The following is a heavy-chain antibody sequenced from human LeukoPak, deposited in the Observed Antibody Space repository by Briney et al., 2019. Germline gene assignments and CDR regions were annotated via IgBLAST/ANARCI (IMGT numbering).Heavy chain of an antibody. CDR1: GFTFSSYA. CDR3: AKDSGSYPGKPIQH. V-gene: IGHV3-23*01. J-gene: IGHJ1*01. D-gene: IGHD1-26*01. CDR2: ISGSGGST. Sequence: PGGSLRLSCAASGFTFSSYAMSWVRQAPGKGLEWVSAISGSGGSTYYADSVKGRFTISRDNSKNTLYLQMNSLRAEDTAVYYCAKDSGSYPGKPIQHWGQGTLVTVSS.